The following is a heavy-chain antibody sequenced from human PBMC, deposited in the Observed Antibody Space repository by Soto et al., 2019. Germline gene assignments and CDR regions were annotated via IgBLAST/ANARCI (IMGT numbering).Heavy chain of an antibody. J-gene: IGHJ4*02. CDR3: ARSGVGVGFQVDN. Sequence: QVQLVQSGAEVREPGASVKVSCKASGYLFTGYYIHWIRQAPGQGLEWMGWINPNGGDTDYAQNFQGWVTMSRDTSITTAYMELKRLRFDDTAVYYCARSGVGVGFQVDNGGQGTLVTVSS. CDR1: GYLFTGYY. V-gene: IGHV1-2*04. CDR2: INPNGGDT. D-gene: IGHD3-3*01.